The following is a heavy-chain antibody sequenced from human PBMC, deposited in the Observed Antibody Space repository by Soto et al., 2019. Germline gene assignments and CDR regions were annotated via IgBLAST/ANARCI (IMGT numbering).Heavy chain of an antibody. V-gene: IGHV4-31*02. CDR2: IYYSGST. J-gene: IGHJ3*02. Sequence: LSENLALTCIVSGGLMRSGGYYWSWIRHHPGKGLQWIVYIYYSGSTYYNPSLKSRVTISVDTSKNQFSLKLSSVTAADTAVYYCARDVDNYDSSDYDVCDIWGQGKRVT. CDR3: ARDVDNYDSSDYDVCDI. CDR1: GGLMRSGGYY. D-gene: IGHD3-22*01.